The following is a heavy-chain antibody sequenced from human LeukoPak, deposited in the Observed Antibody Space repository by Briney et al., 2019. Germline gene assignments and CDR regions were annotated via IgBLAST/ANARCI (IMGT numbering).Heavy chain of an antibody. Sequence: GGSLRLSCAASGFTFSNYWMHWVRQAPGKGLVWVSRINSDGINTSYADSVKGRFTISRDNAKNTLNLQMNSLRAEDTAVYYCARVGGSGWSSNWFDPWGQGTLVTVSS. CDR3: ARVGGSGWSSNWFDP. CDR2: INSDGINT. CDR1: GFTFSNYW. V-gene: IGHV3-74*01. D-gene: IGHD6-19*01. J-gene: IGHJ5*02.